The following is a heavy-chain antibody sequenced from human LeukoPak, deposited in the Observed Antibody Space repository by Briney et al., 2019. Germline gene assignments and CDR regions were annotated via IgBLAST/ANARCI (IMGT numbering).Heavy chain of an antibody. CDR1: GYTFTSYA. CDR3: ARGRSSGWNWFDP. CDR2: INAGNGNT. D-gene: IGHD6-19*01. Sequence: ASVKVSCKASGYTFTSYAMHWVRQAPGQRLEWMGWINAGNGNTKYSQKFQGRVTITRDTSASTAYMELSSLRSEDTAVYYCARGRSSGWNWFDPWGQGTLVTVSS. V-gene: IGHV1-3*01. J-gene: IGHJ5*02.